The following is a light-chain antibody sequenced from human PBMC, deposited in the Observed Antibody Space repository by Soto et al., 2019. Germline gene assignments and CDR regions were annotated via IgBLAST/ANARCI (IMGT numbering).Light chain of an antibody. J-gene: IGLJ1*01. CDR1: SSDVGGYNY. Sequence: QSALTQPRSVSGSPGQSVTISCTGTSSDVGGYNYVSWYQQHPGQAPKLMIYDVSKRPSGVPDRFSGSKSGNTASLTISGLQAEDEADYYCSSYTSSSTQVFGTGTKVTVL. V-gene: IGLV2-11*01. CDR3: SSYTSSSTQV. CDR2: DVS.